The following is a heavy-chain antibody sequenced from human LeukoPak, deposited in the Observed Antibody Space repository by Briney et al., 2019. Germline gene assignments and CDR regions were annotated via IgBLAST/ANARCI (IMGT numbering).Heavy chain of an antibody. CDR3: AKDQAHDYYDSSGLDAFDI. Sequence: PGGSLRLSCAASGFTFSSYAMSWVRQAPGKGLEWVSAISGSGGSTYYADSVKGRFTISIDNSKNTLYLQMNSLRAEETAVYYCAKDQAHDYYDSSGLDAFDIWGQGAMVTVSS. V-gene: IGHV3-23*01. J-gene: IGHJ3*02. D-gene: IGHD3-22*01. CDR2: ISGSGGST. CDR1: GFTFSSYA.